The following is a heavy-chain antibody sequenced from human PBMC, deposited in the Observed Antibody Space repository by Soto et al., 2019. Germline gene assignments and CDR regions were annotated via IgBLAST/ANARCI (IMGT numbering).Heavy chain of an antibody. Sequence: QVQLGESGGGLVKPRGSLRLSCPASGFTFSDYYMSCIRHAPGKGLEWVSYISSSGSTIYYADSVKGGFTISRDNAKNSLYLQMNSLRAEDTAVYYCARTMVRGVMTLQHYYYMDVWGKGTTVTVSS. V-gene: IGHV3-11*01. CDR3: ARTMVRGVMTLQHYYYMDV. CDR1: GFTFSDYY. D-gene: IGHD3-10*01. CDR2: ISSSGSTI. J-gene: IGHJ6*03.